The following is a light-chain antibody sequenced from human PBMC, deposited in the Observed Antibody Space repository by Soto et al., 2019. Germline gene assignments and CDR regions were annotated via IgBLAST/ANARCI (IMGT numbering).Light chain of an antibody. CDR3: QLYSGSPWT. CDR1: QRISLKY. Sequence: EIVLTQSPGTLSLSPGERATLSCRTSQRISLKYLAWYQQKPGQAPRLLIHGVSSRATGIPDRFSGSGSGTDFTLTISTLEPEDFAVYYCQLYSGSPWTFGQGTKVEIK. J-gene: IGKJ1*01. CDR2: GVS. V-gene: IGKV3-20*01.